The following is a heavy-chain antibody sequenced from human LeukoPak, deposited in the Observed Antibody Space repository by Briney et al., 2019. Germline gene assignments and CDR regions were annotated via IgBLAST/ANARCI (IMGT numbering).Heavy chain of an antibody. CDR2: INAGNGNT. D-gene: IGHD3-10*01. CDR3: ARGPGLLKPFDY. J-gene: IGHJ4*02. CDR1: GYTFTSYA. V-gene: IGHV1-3*01. Sequence: ASVKVSCKASGYTFTSYAMHWVRQAPGQRLEWMGWINAGNGNTKYSQEFQGRVTITRDTSASTAYMELSSLRSDDTAVYYCARGPGLLKPFDYWGQGTLVTVSS.